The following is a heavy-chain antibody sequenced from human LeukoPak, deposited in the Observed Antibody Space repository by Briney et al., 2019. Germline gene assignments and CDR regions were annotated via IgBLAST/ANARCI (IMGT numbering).Heavy chain of an antibody. CDR1: GGSMSSYY. CDR3: ARSYLWFGNTKTYYFGY. CDR2: IYYSGST. Sequence: SETLSLTCTVSGGSMSSYYWSWIRQPPGKGLECIGYIYYSGSTNYNPSLKSRVTISVDTSKNQFSLKLSSVTAADTAVYYCARSYLWFGNTKTYYFGYWGQGTLVTVSS. V-gene: IGHV4-59*01. D-gene: IGHD3-10*01. J-gene: IGHJ4*02.